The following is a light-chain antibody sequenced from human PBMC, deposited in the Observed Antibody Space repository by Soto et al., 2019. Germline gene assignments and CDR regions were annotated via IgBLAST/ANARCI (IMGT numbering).Light chain of an antibody. CDR3: SSYATSIGV. CDR2: EVS. J-gene: IGLJ3*02. CDR1: SSDIGGYNY. V-gene: IGLV2-14*03. Sequence: QSVLTQPPSASGSPGQSITISCTGSSSDIGGYNYVSWYQQYPGKAPKLLIYEVSNRPSGVSNRFSGSKSGNTASLTISGLQAEDEADYYCSSYATSIGVFGGGTKLTVL.